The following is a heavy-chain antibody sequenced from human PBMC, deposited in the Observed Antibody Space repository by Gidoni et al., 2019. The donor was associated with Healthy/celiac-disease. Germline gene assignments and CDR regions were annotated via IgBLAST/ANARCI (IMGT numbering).Heavy chain of an antibody. D-gene: IGHD6-19*01. CDR1: GGTFSSYT. CDR3: ARGGGWNYYYMDV. CDR2: IIPILGIA. V-gene: IGHV1-69*02. J-gene: IGHJ6*03. Sequence: QVQLVQSGAEVKKPGSSVKVSCKASGGTFSSYTISWVRQAPGQGLEWMGRIIPILGIANYAQKFQGRVTITADKSTSTAYMELSSLRSEDTAVYYCARGGGWNYYYMDVWGKGTTVTVSS.